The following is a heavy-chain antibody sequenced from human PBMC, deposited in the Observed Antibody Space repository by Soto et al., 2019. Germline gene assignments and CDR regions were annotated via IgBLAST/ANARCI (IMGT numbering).Heavy chain of an antibody. Sequence: EVQLVESGGGLVQPGGSLGLSCAASGFTFSSYWMHWVRQAPGEGLRWVSRINSDGSRTTYADSVKGRITISSDNAKNTVYLQMNSLSAEDTAVYYCARIGTGYYYMDVWGKGTTVTVSS. CDR2: INSDGSRT. CDR1: GFTFSSYW. V-gene: IGHV3-74*01. J-gene: IGHJ6*03. CDR3: ARIGTGYYYMDV. D-gene: IGHD1-1*01.